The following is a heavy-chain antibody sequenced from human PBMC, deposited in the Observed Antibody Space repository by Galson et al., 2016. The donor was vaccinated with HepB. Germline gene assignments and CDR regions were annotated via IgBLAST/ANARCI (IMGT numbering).Heavy chain of an antibody. V-gene: IGHV4-34*01. CDR1: GGPLRGHS. CDR3: ASGPLTRHRFIPPLDL. Sequence: SETLSPTCGVYGGPLRGHSWTWIRQPPGMSLEWIGEINESGGTNFNPPLKSRVTLSIDTSEKQISLKLTSVTAADTAFYFCASGPLTRHRFIPPLDLWGQGTLVTVSS. CDR2: INESGGT. J-gene: IGHJ5*02. D-gene: IGHD1-14*01.